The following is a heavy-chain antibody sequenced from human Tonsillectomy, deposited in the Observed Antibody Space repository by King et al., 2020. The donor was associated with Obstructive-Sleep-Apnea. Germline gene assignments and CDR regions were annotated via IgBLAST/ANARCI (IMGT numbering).Heavy chain of an antibody. Sequence: QLQESGPGLVKPSETLSLTCTVSGGSISSTSYYWGWIRQPPGKGLEWIGNIYYSGSTYYNPSLKSRVTISVDTSKNQFSLKLSSVTAADTAVYYCASERDIYGMDVWGQGTTVTVSS. J-gene: IGHJ6*02. V-gene: IGHV4-39*07. CDR2: IYYSGST. CDR1: GGSISSTSYY. CDR3: ASERDIYGMDV.